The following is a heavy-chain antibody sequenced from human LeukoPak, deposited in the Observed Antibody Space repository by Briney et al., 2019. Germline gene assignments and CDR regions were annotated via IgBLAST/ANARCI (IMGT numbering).Heavy chain of an antibody. Sequence: ASVKVSCKASGCTFTSYGISWVRQAPGQGLEWLGWISAYNGNTNYAQKLQGRVTMTTDTSTSTAYMELRSLRSDDTAVYYCARDRIGYFDWLVDYWGQGTLVTVSS. CDR1: GCTFTSYG. D-gene: IGHD3-9*01. CDR2: ISAYNGNT. V-gene: IGHV1-18*04. J-gene: IGHJ4*02. CDR3: ARDRIGYFDWLVDY.